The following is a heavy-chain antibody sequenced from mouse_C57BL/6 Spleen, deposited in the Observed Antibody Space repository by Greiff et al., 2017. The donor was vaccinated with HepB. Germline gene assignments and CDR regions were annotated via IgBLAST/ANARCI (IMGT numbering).Heavy chain of an antibody. CDR3: ARSYYGSSYGFDV. V-gene: IGHV1-82*01. J-gene: IGHJ1*03. CDR1: GYAFSSSW. CDR2: IYPGDGDT. Sequence: VQLQESGPELVKPGASVKISCKASGYAFSSSWMNWVKQRPGKGLEWIGRIYPGDGDTNYNGKFKGKATLTADKSSSTAYMQLSSLTSEDSAVYFCARSYYGSSYGFDVWGTGTTVTVSS. D-gene: IGHD1-1*01.